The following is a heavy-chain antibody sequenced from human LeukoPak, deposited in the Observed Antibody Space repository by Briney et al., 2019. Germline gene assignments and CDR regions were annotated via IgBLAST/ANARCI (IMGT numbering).Heavy chain of an antibody. Sequence: AAVKVSCKASGYTFTRYSTSWVCQAPGQGLEWMGWISAYNGNTNYAQKLQGRVTLTPDTSTSTAYMEPRSLRSDDTAVYYCAREIAAAGNDAFDIGGQGTMVTVSS. J-gene: IGHJ3*02. D-gene: IGHD6-13*01. CDR2: ISAYNGNT. CDR1: GYTFTRYS. V-gene: IGHV1-18*01. CDR3: AREIAAAGNDAFDI.